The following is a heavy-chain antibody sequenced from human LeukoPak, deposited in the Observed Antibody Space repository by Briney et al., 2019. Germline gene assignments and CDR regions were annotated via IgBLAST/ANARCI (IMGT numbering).Heavy chain of an antibody. CDR2: INPSGGST. D-gene: IGHD6-19*01. V-gene: IGHV1-46*01. CDR3: AREQQWLDP. CDR1: GYTFTSYY. Sequence: ASVKVSCKASGYTFTSYYMHWVRQAPGQGLEWMGIINPSGGSTSYAQKFQGRVTMTRDTSTSTAYMELRSLRSDDTAVYYCAREQQWLDPWGQGTLVTVSS. J-gene: IGHJ5*02.